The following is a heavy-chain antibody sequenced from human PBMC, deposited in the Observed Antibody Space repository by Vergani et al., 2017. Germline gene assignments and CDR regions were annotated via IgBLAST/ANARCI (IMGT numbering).Heavy chain of an antibody. CDR1: GFTFSSYA. Sequence: EVQLLESGGGLVQPGGSLRLSCAASGFTFSSYAMSWVRQAPGKGLEWVSAISGSGGSTYYADSVKGRFTISRDNSKNTLYLQMNSLRAEDTAVYYCARLGLGLVGGSYEGGYDAFDIWGQGTMVTVSS. J-gene: IGHJ3*02. CDR2: ISGSGGST. V-gene: IGHV3-23*01. D-gene: IGHD1-26*01. CDR3: ARLGLGLVGGSYEGGYDAFDI.